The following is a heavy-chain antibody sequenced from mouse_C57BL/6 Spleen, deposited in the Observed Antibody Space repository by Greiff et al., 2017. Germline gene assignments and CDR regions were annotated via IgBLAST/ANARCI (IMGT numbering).Heavy chain of an antibody. D-gene: IGHD2-4*01. V-gene: IGHV1-69*01. CDR2: IDPSDSYT. J-gene: IGHJ3*01. CDR3: ARFGDYDVWFAY. Sequence: QVQLQQSGAELVMPGASVKLSCKASGYTFTSYWMHWVKQRPGQGLEWIGEIDPSDSYTNYNQKFKGKSTLTVDKSSSTAYMQLSSLTSEDSAVYYCARFGDYDVWFAYWGQGTLVTVSA. CDR1: GYTFTSYW.